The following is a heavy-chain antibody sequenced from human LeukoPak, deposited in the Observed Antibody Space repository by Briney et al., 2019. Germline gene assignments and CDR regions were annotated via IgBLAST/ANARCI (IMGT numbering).Heavy chain of an antibody. J-gene: IGHJ4*02. V-gene: IGHV1-69*13. D-gene: IGHD3-22*01. Sequence: VASVKVSCKASGGTFSSYAISWVRQAPGQGLEWMGGIIPIFGTANYAQKFQGRVTITADESTSTAYMELSSLRSEDTAVYYCARTSGSYYDSSGYLNDYWGQGTLVTVSS. CDR3: ARTSGSYYDSSGYLNDY. CDR2: IIPIFGTA. CDR1: GGTFSSYA.